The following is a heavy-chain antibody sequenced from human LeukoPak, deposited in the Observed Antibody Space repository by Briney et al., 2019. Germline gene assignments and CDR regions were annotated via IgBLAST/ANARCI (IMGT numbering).Heavy chain of an antibody. CDR3: ARDGSSWSREIDY. CDR2: ISGSGDSI. D-gene: IGHD6-13*01. J-gene: IGHJ4*02. CDR1: GFSFSSYE. Sequence: GGSLRLSCAASGFSFSSYEMNWVRQAPGKGLEWISYISGSGDSIYYADAVKGRFTISRDDAKNSLYLQLNSLRAEDTAVYYCARDGSSWSREIDYWGQGTLVTVSS. V-gene: IGHV3-48*03.